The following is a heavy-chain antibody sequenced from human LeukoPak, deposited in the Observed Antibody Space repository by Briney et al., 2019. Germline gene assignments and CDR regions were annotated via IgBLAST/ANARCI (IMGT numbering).Heavy chain of an antibody. CDR1: GCTFSSYC. Sequence: GGSLTLSCAASGCTFSSYCMHWVRQAPGKGLEWVAVISYDGSNKYHADSVKGRFTITRDNTKNTLYRQMNSLRAEDTAVYYCAGIAAACFDYGGQATLVTVSS. V-gene: IGHV3-30*03. D-gene: IGHD6-13*01. CDR3: AGIAAACFDY. CDR2: ISYDGSNK. J-gene: IGHJ4*02.